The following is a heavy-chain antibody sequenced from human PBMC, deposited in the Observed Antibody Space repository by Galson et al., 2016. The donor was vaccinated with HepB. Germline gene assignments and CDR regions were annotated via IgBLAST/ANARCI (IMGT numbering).Heavy chain of an antibody. CDR1: GGSIRNYF. CDR3: ARQTTFGVVTYFDL. J-gene: IGHJ4*02. D-gene: IGHD3-3*01. CDR2: IAYNGRT. V-gene: IGHV4-59*01. Sequence: ETLPLTCTISGGSIRNYFWSWIRQPPGKGLEWIGYIAYNGRTNYNPSLKSRAIRSMDTSKNYFSLRLSSVAAADTAVYYCARQTTFGVVTYFDLWGQGTLVTVSS.